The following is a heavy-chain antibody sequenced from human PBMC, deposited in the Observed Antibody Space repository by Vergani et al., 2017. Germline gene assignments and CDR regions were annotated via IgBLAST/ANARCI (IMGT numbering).Heavy chain of an antibody. CDR3: ARDRDPRGRNWFDP. Sequence: QVQLQESGPGLVKPSQTLSLTCTVSGGSISSGSYYWSWIRQPAGKGLEWIGRIYTSGSTNYNPSLKSRVTISVDTSKNQFSLKLSSVTAADTAVYYCARDRDPRGRNWFDPWGQGTLVTVSS. CDR2: IYTSGST. CDR1: GGSISSGSYY. J-gene: IGHJ5*02. V-gene: IGHV4-61*02.